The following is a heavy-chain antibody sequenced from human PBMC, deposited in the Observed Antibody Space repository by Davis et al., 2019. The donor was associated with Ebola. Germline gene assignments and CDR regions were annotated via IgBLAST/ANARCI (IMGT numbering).Heavy chain of an antibody. D-gene: IGHD1-26*01. Sequence: GSLRLSCAASGFTFSSYAMSWVRQAPGKGLEWVSAISGSGGSTYYADSVKGRFTISRDNSKNTLYLQMNSLRAEDTAVYYCAKTPDGVGAPPYNWFDPWGQGTLVTVSS. CDR3: AKTPDGVGAPPYNWFDP. CDR2: ISGSGGST. J-gene: IGHJ5*02. V-gene: IGHV3-23*01. CDR1: GFTFSSYA.